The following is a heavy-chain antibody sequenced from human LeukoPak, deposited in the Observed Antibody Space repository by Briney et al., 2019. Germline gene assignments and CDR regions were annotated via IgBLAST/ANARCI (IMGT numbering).Heavy chain of an antibody. CDR3: ARGHSITIFGVVISTRWYFDY. J-gene: IGHJ4*02. CDR1: GGSFSGYY. D-gene: IGHD3-3*01. V-gene: IGHV4-34*01. CDR2: INHSGST. Sequence: SETLSLTCAVYGGSFSGYYWSWIRQPPGKGLEWIGEINHSGSTNYNPSLKSRVTISVDTSKNQFSLKLGSVTAADTAVYYCARGHSITIFGVVISTRWYFDYWGQGTLVTVSS.